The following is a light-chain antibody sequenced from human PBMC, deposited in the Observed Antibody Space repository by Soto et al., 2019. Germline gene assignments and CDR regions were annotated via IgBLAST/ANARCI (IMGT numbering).Light chain of an antibody. J-gene: IGKJ5*01. CDR3: KKYVSSPPTT. V-gene: IGKV3-20*01. CDR2: GAS. CDR1: QSVSSSY. Sequence: EIVLTQSPGTLSLSPGERATLSCRASQSVSSSYLAWYQQKPSQAPRLLIYGASSRATGIPDRFSGSGSGKDFPLTFSRLEPEDFAVYYCKKYVSSPPTTFGKGTRLEIK.